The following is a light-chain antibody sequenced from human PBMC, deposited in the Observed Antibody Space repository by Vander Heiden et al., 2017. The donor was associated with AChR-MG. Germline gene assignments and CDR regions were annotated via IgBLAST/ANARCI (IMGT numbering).Light chain of an antibody. J-gene: IGLJ2*01. CDR3: QVWDSSTDHTGVV. CDR1: NIGSKS. Sequence: SYVLTQPPSVSVAPGPTATTTCGGNNIGSKSVHWYQQKPGQAPVPVVYDDSDRPSGIPERFSGSHSGNTATLTISRVEAGDEADYYCQVWDSSTDHTGVVFGGGSKLTVL. CDR2: DDS. V-gene: IGLV3-21*02.